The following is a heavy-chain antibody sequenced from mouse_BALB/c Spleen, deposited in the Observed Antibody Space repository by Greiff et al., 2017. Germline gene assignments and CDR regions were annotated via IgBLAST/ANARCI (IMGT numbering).Heavy chain of an antibody. D-gene: IGHD1-1*01. Sequence: EVKLVESGGGLVKPGGSLKLSCAASGFTFSDYYMYWVRQTPEKRLEWVATISDGGSYTYYPDSVKGRFTISRDNAKNNLYLQMSSLKSEDTAMYYCARGLLRIPLFDYWGQGTTLTVSS. CDR1: GFTFSDYY. CDR3: ARGLLRIPLFDY. CDR2: ISDGGSYT. J-gene: IGHJ2*01. V-gene: IGHV5-4*02.